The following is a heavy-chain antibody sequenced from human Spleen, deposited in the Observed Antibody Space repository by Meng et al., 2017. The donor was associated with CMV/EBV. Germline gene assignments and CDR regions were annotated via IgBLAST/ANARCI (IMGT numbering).Heavy chain of an antibody. V-gene: IGHV4-59*01. Sequence: SETLSLTCTVSGGSISSYYWSWIRQPPGKGLEWIGYIYYSGSTNYNPSLKSRVTISVDTSKNQFSLKLSSVTAADTAVYYCARVLFQARPDYFDYWGQGTLVTVSS. CDR3: ARVLFQARPDYFDY. J-gene: IGHJ4*02. D-gene: IGHD6-6*01. CDR2: IYYSGST. CDR1: GGSISSYY.